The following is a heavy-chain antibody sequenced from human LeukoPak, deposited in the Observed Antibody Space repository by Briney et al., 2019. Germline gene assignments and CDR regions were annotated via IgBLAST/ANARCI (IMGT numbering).Heavy chain of an antibody. Sequence: PGGSLRLSCVASGFTFSSFGMNWVRQAPGKGLEWVSFISSSSKYIYYEDSLKGRFTISRDNAKNSLHLQMNSLRGEDTAVYYCARDGSGLRPGVKDVFDIWGQGTIVTVSS. J-gene: IGHJ3*02. V-gene: IGHV3-21*06. CDR1: GFTFSSFG. CDR3: ARDGSGLRPGVKDVFDI. CDR2: ISSSSKYI. D-gene: IGHD3-10*01.